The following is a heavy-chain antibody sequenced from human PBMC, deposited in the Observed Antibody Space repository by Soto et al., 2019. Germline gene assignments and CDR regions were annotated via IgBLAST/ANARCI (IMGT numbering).Heavy chain of an antibody. J-gene: IGHJ6*02. CDR1: GYTFTSYY. CDR2: INPSGGST. D-gene: IGHD2-2*01. V-gene: IGHV1-46*01. Sequence: ASVKVSCKASGYTFTSYYMHWVRQAPGQGPEWMGIINPSGGSTSYAQKFQGRVTMTRDTSTSTVYMELSSLRSEDTAVYYCAREGQDIVVVPAASSGYGMDVWGQGTTVTVSS. CDR3: AREGQDIVVVPAASSGYGMDV.